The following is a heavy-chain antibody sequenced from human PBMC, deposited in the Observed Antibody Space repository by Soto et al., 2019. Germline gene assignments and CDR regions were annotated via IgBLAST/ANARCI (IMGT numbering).Heavy chain of an antibody. D-gene: IGHD4-17*01. CDR2: IKQDGSEE. CDR1: GFTFSTYW. CDR3: ARVPRNGDYLDY. V-gene: IGHV3-7*03. Sequence: PGGSLRLSCAASGFTFSTYWMTWVRQAPGKGLEWVANIKQDGSEEYYVDSVKGRLTISRDSAKNSLYLQMRSVRAEDTAVYFCARVPRNGDYLDYWGQGTLVTVSS. J-gene: IGHJ4*02.